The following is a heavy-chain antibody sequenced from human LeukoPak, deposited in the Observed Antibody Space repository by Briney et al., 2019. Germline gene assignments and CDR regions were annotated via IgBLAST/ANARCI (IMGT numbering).Heavy chain of an antibody. D-gene: IGHD5-24*01. CDR2: ISSNGGST. CDR3: AGRRHYNGGFDY. V-gene: IGHV3-64*01. Sequence: GGSLRLSCAVSGLTFSNYGMHWVRQAPGKGLEYVSGISSNGGSTNYANSVKGRFAISRDNSKNTLYLQMGSLSPEDMAVYYCAGRRHYNGGFDYWGQGTLVTVSS. CDR1: GLTFSNYG. J-gene: IGHJ4*02.